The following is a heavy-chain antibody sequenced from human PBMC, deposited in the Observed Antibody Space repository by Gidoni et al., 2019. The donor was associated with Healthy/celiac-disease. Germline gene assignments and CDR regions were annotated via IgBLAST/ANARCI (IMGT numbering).Heavy chain of an antibody. J-gene: IGHJ4*02. V-gene: IGHV3-73*02. CDR2: IRSKANSYST. D-gene: IGHD3-10*01. Sequence: EVQLVESGGGWGQPGGSLKIACADSGFTFSGYSMHCVRQASGKVLEWVGRIRSKANSYSTAYSASVKGRFTISRDDSKNTAYLQMNSLKTEDTAVYYCTRHYYGSGRPFDYWGQGTLVTVSS. CDR3: TRHYYGSGRPFDY. CDR1: GFTFSGYS.